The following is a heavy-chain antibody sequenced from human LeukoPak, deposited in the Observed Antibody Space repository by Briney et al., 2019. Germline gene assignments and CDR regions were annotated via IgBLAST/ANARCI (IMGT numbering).Heavy chain of an antibody. CDR1: GYSFGNRW. Sequence: GESLKISCEGSGYSFGNRWIGWVRQMPGKDLEWMGSIYPDDSETIYKPSFQGQVTISADTSISTAYLQWSSLKASDTAMYYCARGAYGSGSSYNYYDMDVWGQGTTVTVSS. J-gene: IGHJ6*02. CDR3: ARGAYGSGSSYNYYDMDV. V-gene: IGHV5-51*01. CDR2: IYPDDSET. D-gene: IGHD3-10*01.